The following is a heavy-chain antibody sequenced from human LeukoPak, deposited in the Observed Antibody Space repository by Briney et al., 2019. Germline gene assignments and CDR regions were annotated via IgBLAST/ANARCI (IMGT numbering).Heavy chain of an antibody. Sequence: GGSLRLSCAASGFTFSSFWMSWVRQAPGKGLGWVANINHDASEIYYVDSVEGRFTISRDNANDSLYLQMRSLRAEDTAVYYCARFWSGYYRWFDPWGQGTLVTVSS. V-gene: IGHV3-7*01. CDR2: INHDASEI. CDR3: ARFWSGYYRWFDP. CDR1: GFTFSSFW. D-gene: IGHD3-3*01. J-gene: IGHJ5*02.